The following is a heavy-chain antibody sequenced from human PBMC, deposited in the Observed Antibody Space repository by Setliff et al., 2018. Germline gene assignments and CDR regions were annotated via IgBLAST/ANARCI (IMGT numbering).Heavy chain of an antibody. Sequence: SETLSLTCTVSGDSISRSTHYWAWIRQPPGKGLEWIGNIYKSGITYYNPSLKSRVNISVDTSKNHFSLKLTSVTAADTAVYYCARGGERYHSASWGQGTLVTVSS. CDR3: ARGGERYHSAS. V-gene: IGHV4-39*07. CDR2: IYKSGIT. CDR1: GDSISRSTHY. D-gene: IGHD1-1*01. J-gene: IGHJ4*02.